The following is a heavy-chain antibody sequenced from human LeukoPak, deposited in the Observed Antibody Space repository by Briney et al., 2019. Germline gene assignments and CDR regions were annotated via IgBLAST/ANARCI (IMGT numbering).Heavy chain of an antibody. J-gene: IGHJ6*03. V-gene: IGHV7-4-1*02. CDR1: GGTFSSYA. Sequence: GASVKVSCKASGGTFSSYAISWVRQAPGQGLEWMGWINTNTGNPTYAQGFTGRFVFSLDTSVSTAYLQISSLKAEDTAVYYCARDAMVYASVYYMDVWGKGTTVTVSS. D-gene: IGHD2-8*01. CDR2: INTNTGNP. CDR3: ARDAMVYASVYYMDV.